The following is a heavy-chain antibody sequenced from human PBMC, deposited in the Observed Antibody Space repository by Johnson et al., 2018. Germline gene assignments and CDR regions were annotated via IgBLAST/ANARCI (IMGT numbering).Heavy chain of an antibody. CDR1: GFSFTTYA. Sequence: QVQLVQSGGGVVQPGGSLSLSCAASGFSFTTYAMRWVRQAPGKGLEWVTFLLYDGNNTIYVDSVKVRFTISREISKNPLFLQTNTLRREETAVYYCARVAAQGYHHYMDVWGNGATVTVSS. D-gene: IGHD6-6*01. J-gene: IGHJ6*03. CDR2: LLYDGNNT. CDR3: ARVAAQGYHHYMDV. V-gene: IGHV3-30-3*01.